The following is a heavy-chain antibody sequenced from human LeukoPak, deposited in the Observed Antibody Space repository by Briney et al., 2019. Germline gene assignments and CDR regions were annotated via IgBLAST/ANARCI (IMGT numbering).Heavy chain of an antibody. CDR3: AKDPYNTPTYYFDY. CDR1: GLTFNNAW. J-gene: IGHJ4*02. D-gene: IGHD1-1*01. V-gene: IGHV3-53*01. Sequence: GGSLRLSCAASGLTFNNAWMNWVRQAPGKGLEWVSVIYSGGSTYYADSVKGRFTISRDNSKNTLYLQMNSLRAEDTAVYYCAKDPYNTPTYYFDYWGQGTLVTVSS. CDR2: IYSGGST.